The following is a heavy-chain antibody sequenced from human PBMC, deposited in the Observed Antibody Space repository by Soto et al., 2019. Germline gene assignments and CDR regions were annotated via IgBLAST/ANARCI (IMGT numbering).Heavy chain of an antibody. CDR1: GFTFSSYA. D-gene: IGHD3-22*01. CDR2: ISGSGGST. V-gene: IGHV3-23*01. Sequence: GGSLRLSCAASGFTFSSYAMSWVRQAPGKGLEWVSAISGSGGSTYYADSVKGRFTISRDNSKNTLYLQMNSLSAEDTAVYYCAKGEGGRAYYYDSSGIDYWGQGTLVTVSS. J-gene: IGHJ4*02. CDR3: AKGEGGRAYYYDSSGIDY.